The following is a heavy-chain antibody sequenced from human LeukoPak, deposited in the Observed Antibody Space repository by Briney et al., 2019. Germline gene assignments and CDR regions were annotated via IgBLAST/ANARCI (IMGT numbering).Heavy chain of an antibody. V-gene: IGHV3-43*01. CDR3: ARGRGYCLNGVCYKNYFDY. D-gene: IGHD2-8*01. Sequence: GGSLRLSCAASGFTFDDYTMHWVRQAPGKGLEWVSLISWDGGSTYYADSVMRRFTISRDNAKNSLYLQMNSLRAEDTAVYYCARGRGYCLNGVCYKNYFDYWGQGTLVTVSS. CDR1: GFTFDDYT. CDR2: ISWDGGST. J-gene: IGHJ4*02.